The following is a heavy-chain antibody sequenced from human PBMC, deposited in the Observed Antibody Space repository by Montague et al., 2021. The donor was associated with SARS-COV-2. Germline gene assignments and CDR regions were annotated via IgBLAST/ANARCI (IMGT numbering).Heavy chain of an antibody. D-gene: IGHD3-10*01. Sequence: SETLSLTCAVYGGFFSGYYWSWIRQPPEKGLEWIGEINQSGRTNNNPSLKSRVIISVDTSKNQFSLKLSSVTAADTAVYYCARRGSSVWGVTVSAELDYWGQGILVTVSS. V-gene: IGHV4-34*01. CDR2: INQSGRT. J-gene: IGHJ4*02. CDR1: GGFFSGYY. CDR3: ARRGSSVWGVTVSAELDY.